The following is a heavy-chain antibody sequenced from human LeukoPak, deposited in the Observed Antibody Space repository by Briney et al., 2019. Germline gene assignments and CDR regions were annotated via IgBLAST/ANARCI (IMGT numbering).Heavy chain of an antibody. Sequence: ASVKVSCKASGYTFTSYGISWVRQAPGQGLEWMGWISAYNGNTNYAQKLQGRVTMTTDTSTSTAYMELRSLRSDDTAVYYCARDWHSSGWSYYYYGMDVWGQGTTVTVSS. V-gene: IGHV1-18*01. CDR3: ARDWHSSGWSYYYYGMDV. J-gene: IGHJ6*02. CDR1: GYTFTSYG. D-gene: IGHD6-19*01. CDR2: ISAYNGNT.